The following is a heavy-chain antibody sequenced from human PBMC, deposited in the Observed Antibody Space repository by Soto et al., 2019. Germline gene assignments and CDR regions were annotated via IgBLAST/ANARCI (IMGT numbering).Heavy chain of an antibody. Sequence: VQLVESGGGLVQPGGSLRLSCAASGFTFSSYSMNWVRQAPGKGLEWVSYISSSSSTIYYADSVKGRFTISRDNAKNSLYLQMNSLRDEDTAVYYCAREAAYYGSGSSLDYWGQGTLVTVSS. V-gene: IGHV3-48*02. J-gene: IGHJ4*02. CDR1: GFTFSSYS. D-gene: IGHD3-10*01. CDR3: AREAAYYGSGSSLDY. CDR2: ISSSSSTI.